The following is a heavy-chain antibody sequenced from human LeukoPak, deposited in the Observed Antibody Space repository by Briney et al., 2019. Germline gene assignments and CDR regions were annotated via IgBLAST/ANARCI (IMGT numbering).Heavy chain of an antibody. J-gene: IGHJ4*02. Sequence: GSLRLSCVASGFTFSSYAMSWVRQAPARGLEWVASLRGDGSTFYADSVKGRFTLSRDESRNTVYLQLTYLRVEDTAVYYCAKASWVSSADAVLWGQGTPVTVSS. CDR1: GFTFSSYA. D-gene: IGHD3-16*01. CDR3: AKASWVSSADAVL. V-gene: IGHV3-23*01. CDR2: LRGDGST.